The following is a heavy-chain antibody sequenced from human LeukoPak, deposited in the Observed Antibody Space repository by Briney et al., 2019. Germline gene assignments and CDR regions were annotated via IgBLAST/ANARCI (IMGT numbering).Heavy chain of an antibody. CDR2: ISYDGSNK. CDR1: GFTVSSYG. J-gene: IGHJ4*02. CDR3: AKRHIAVASTDY. D-gene: IGHD6-19*01. Sequence: GGSLRRSGAASGFTVSSYGMHWVRQAPGKGLEGGAVISYDGSNKYYADSVKGRFTISRDNSKNTLYLQMNSLKAEDTAVYYCAKRHIAVASTDYWGQGTLVTVSS. V-gene: IGHV3-30*18.